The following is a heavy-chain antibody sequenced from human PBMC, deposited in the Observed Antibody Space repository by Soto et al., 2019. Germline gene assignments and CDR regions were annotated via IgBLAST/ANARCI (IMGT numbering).Heavy chain of an antibody. J-gene: IGHJ4*02. Sequence: EVQLVETGGGLIQPGGSLRLSCAASGFTVSSNYMSWVRQAPGKGLEWVSLMYSSGNTLYADSVKGRFTISRDKSKNTLFLQMNSLTVDDTAVYYCAALVGAYYFDYWGQGTLVTVSS. CDR1: GFTVSSNY. CDR2: MYSSGNT. D-gene: IGHD1-26*01. V-gene: IGHV3-53*02. CDR3: AALVGAYYFDY.